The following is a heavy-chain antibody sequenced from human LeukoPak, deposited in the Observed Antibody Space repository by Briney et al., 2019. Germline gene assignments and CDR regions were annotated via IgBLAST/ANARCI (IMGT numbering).Heavy chain of an antibody. V-gene: IGHV3-9*01. Sequence: GGSLRLSCAASGFTFDDYAMHWVRQAPGKGLEWVSGISWNSGSIGYADSVKGRFTISRDNAKNSLYLQMNSLRAEDTALYYCVKSIAAAGVLRAILDYWGQGTLVTVSS. CDR3: VKSIAAAGVLRAILDY. J-gene: IGHJ4*02. CDR1: GFTFDDYA. D-gene: IGHD6-13*01. CDR2: ISWNSGSI.